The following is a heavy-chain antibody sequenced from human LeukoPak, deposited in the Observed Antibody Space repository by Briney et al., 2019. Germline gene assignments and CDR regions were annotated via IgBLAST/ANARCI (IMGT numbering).Heavy chain of an antibody. D-gene: IGHD4-17*01. Sequence: PGGSLRLSCAASGFTFSSYGMHWVRQAPGKGLEWVAVISYDGSNKYYAESVKGRFTISRDNSKNTLYLQMNSLRAEDTAVYYCAKDTVATTGGPFDYWGQGTLVTVSS. CDR1: GFTFSSYG. J-gene: IGHJ4*02. V-gene: IGHV3-30*18. CDR3: AKDTVATTGGPFDY. CDR2: ISYDGSNK.